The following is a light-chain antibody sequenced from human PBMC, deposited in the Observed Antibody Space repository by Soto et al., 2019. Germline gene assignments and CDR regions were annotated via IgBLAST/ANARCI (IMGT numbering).Light chain of an antibody. Sequence: EIVMTQSPATLSVSPGERATLSCRASQSVGSNLVWYQQKPGQAPRLLIYGASTRASGIPARFSGSGSGTEFTFTISSLQSEDFAVYYCQQYSNWPRTFGPGTKVELK. J-gene: IGKJ1*01. V-gene: IGKV3-15*01. CDR3: QQYSNWPRT. CDR1: QSVGSN. CDR2: GAS.